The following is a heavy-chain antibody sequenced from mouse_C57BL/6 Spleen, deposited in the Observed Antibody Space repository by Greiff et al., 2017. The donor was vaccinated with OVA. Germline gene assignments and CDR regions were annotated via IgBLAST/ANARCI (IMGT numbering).Heavy chain of an antibody. D-gene: IGHD3-3*01. CDR1: GYTFTDYE. Sequence: QVQLKESGAELVRPGASVTLSCKASGYTFTDYEMHWVKQTPVHGLEWIGAIDPETGGTAYNQKFKGKAILTADKSSSTAYMELRSLTSEDSAVYYCTRINVLGYYAMDYWGQGTSVTVSS. V-gene: IGHV1-15*01. CDR2: IDPETGGT. J-gene: IGHJ4*01. CDR3: TRINVLGYYAMDY.